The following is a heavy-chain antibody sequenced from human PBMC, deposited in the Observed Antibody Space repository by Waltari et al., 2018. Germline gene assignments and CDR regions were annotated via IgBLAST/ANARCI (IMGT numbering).Heavy chain of an antibody. D-gene: IGHD3-22*01. CDR2: IDYSGST. CDR1: GGSISSSSYY. Sequence: QLQLQESGPGLVKPSETLSLTCTVSGGSISSSSYYGGWIRPPPGKGLEWIGSIDYSGSTSYXXXXXXXXXXSVDTSKNQXXLKLSSVTAADTAVYYXATHDGDYYDSSGYFHWGQGTLVTVSS. CDR3: ATHDGDYYDSSGYFH. V-gene: IGHV4-39*07. J-gene: IGHJ4*02.